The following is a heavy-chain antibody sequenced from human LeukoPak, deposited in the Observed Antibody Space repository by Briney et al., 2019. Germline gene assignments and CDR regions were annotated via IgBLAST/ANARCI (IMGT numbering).Heavy chain of an antibody. J-gene: IGHJ4*02. CDR3: ANWSGLVGY. D-gene: IGHD1-1*01. V-gene: IGHV3-30*18. Sequence: GGSLRLSCAASGFTFSSYGMHWVRQAPGKGLEWVAVISYDGSNKYYADSVRGRFTISRDNSKNTLYLQMNSLRAEDTAVYYCANWSGLVGYWGQGTLVTVSS. CDR1: GFTFSSYG. CDR2: ISYDGSNK.